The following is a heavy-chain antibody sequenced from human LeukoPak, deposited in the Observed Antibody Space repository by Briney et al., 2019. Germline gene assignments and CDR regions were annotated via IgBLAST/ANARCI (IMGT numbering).Heavy chain of an antibody. J-gene: IGHJ4*02. CDR1: GFTFSSYA. CDR3: AKSTYVEGNSEF. D-gene: IGHD2/OR15-2a*01. CDR2: ISASGGRT. V-gene: IGHV3-23*01. Sequence: GGSLRLSCTISGFTFSSYAMSWVRQAPGKGLEWVSTISASGGRTNYADSVMGRFTISRDNSKNTLYLQMNSLRAEDTAVYYCAKSTYVEGNSEFWGQGTLATVSS.